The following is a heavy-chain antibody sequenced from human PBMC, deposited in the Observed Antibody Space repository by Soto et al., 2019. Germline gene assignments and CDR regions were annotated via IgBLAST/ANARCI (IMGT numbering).Heavy chain of an antibody. D-gene: IGHD2-15*01. J-gene: IGHJ6*03. Sequence: QVQLQESGPGLVKPSQTLSLTCTVSGGSISSGGYYWSWIRQHPGKGLEGIGYIYYSGSTYYNPSLKSRVTISVDTSKNQSSLKLSSVTAADTAVYYCARIIVVVVAATRDWNYYYYMDVWGKGTTVTVSS. CDR3: ARIIVVVVAATRDWNYYYYMDV. V-gene: IGHV4-31*03. CDR2: IYYSGST. CDR1: GGSISSGGYY.